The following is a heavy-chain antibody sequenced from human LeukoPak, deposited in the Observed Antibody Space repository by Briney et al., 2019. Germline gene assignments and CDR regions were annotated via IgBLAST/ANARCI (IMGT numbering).Heavy chain of an antibody. CDR2: ISGSGDRT. Sequence: GGSLRLSCAACGFVFDTHAMSWVRQAPGKGLEWVSAISGSGDRTHYADSVKGRFTISRDNSKNTLYLQLHSLRAEDTAIYYCAKDRQKWQWLVMYYFVSWGQGTLVTVSS. D-gene: IGHD6-19*01. CDR1: GFVFDTHA. V-gene: IGHV3-23*01. CDR3: AKDRQKWQWLVMYYFVS. J-gene: IGHJ4*02.